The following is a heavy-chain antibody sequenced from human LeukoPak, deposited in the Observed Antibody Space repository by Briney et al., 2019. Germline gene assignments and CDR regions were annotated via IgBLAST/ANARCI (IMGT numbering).Heavy chain of an antibody. Sequence: PGGSLRLSCAASGLSFSSYAMSWVRQTPGKGLEWVSVISGIGGNTYYADSVKGRFTISRDNSKNTLYLQLNSLRAEDTAVYYCAKDHYGSGSYYNPFDYWGQGTLVTVSS. D-gene: IGHD3-10*01. CDR1: GLSFSSYA. J-gene: IGHJ4*02. CDR3: AKDHYGSGSYYNPFDY. CDR2: ISGIGGNT. V-gene: IGHV3-23*01.